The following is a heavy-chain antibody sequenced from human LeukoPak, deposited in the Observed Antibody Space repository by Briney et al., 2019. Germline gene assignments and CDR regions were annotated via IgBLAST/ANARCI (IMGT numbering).Heavy chain of an antibody. CDR3: AREEYMDV. CDR2: ISSSSSYI. V-gene: IGHV3-21*01. Sequence: GGSLRLSCATSGLTFTRYAMSWVRQAPGKGLEWVSSISSSSSYIYYADSVKGRFTISRDNAKNSLYLQMNSLRAEDTAVYYCAREEYMDVWGKGTTVTVSS. CDR1: GLTFTRYA. J-gene: IGHJ6*03.